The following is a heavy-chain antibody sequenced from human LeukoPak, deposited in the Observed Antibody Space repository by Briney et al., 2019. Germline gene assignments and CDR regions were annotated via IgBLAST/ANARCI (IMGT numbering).Heavy chain of an antibody. CDR3: AGDQGGSAHRHAFDI. D-gene: IGHD1-26*01. Sequence: SETLSLTCAVYGGSFSGYYWSWIRQPPGKGLEWIGEINHSGSTNYNPSLKSRLTISVDTSKNQFSLNLGSMTAADTAVYYCAGDQGGSAHRHAFDIWGQGTLVTVSS. CDR2: INHSGST. J-gene: IGHJ3*02. V-gene: IGHV4-34*01. CDR1: GGSFSGYY.